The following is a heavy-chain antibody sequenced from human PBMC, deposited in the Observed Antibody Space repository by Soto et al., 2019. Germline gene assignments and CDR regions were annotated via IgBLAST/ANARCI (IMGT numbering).Heavy chain of an antibody. CDR1: GFTFSSYS. CDR3: ARSSTWATINYYYYGMDV. D-gene: IGHD5-12*01. J-gene: IGHJ6*02. V-gene: IGHV3-21*01. CDR2: ISSSSSYI. Sequence: PGGSLRLSCAASGFTFSSYSMNWVRQAPGKGLEWVSSISSSSSYIYYADSVKGRFTISRDNAKNSLYLQMNSPRAEDTAVYYCARSSTWATINYYYYGMDVWGQGTTVTVSS.